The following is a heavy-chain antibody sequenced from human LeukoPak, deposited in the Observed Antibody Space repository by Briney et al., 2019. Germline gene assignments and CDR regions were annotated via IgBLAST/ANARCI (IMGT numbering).Heavy chain of an antibody. CDR2: IYYRGNT. Sequence: PSETLSLTCTVSGGSISSGIYYWAWIRQPPGKGLEWIGSIYYRGNTYYNPSLKSQDTLSVDTFKNQFSLNLSSVTAADTAVYYCARHGDGGPAEYFRHWGQGTLVTVSS. J-gene: IGHJ1*01. CDR3: ARHGDGGPAEYFRH. CDR1: GGSISSGIYY. V-gene: IGHV4-39*01. D-gene: IGHD4-23*01.